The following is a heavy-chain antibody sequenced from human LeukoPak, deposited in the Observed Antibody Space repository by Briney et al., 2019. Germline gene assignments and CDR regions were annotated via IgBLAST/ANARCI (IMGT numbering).Heavy chain of an antibody. CDR2: IYPGDSDT. J-gene: IGHJ3*02. Sequence: AGESLKISCKGSGYSFTSYWIGWVRQMPGKGLEWMGIIYPGDSDTRYSPSFRGQVTISADKSISTAYLQWSSLKASDTAMYYCASPISYCSSTSCYDAFDIWGQGTMVTVSS. D-gene: IGHD2-2*01. CDR1: GYSFTSYW. CDR3: ASPISYCSSTSCYDAFDI. V-gene: IGHV5-51*01.